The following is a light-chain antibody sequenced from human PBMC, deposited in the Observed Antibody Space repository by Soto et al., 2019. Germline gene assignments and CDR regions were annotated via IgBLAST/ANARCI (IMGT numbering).Light chain of an antibody. J-gene: IGKJ2*01. Sequence: DIPMTQSPSTLSASVGDRVTITCRASQSISYWLAWYQQKPGKAPNLLIYKATSLESGVPSRFSGSGSGTEFTLTITSLQPDDFATYYCRHYNTYSPPYTFGQGTRLEIK. CDR3: RHYNTYSPPYT. CDR2: KAT. V-gene: IGKV1-5*03. CDR1: QSISYW.